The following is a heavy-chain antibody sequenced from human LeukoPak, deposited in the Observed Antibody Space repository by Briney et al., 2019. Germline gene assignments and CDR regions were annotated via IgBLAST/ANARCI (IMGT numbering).Heavy chain of an antibody. D-gene: IGHD2-2*02. CDR3: ARQSYCSSTSCYTKAPDY. CDR2: IYSGGST. CDR1: GFTVSSNY. J-gene: IGHJ4*02. V-gene: IGHV3-53*05. Sequence: GGSLRLSCAASGFTVSSNYMSWVRQAPGKGLEGVSVIYSGGSTYYADSVKGRFTISRDSSKNTLYLQMGSLRAEDMAVYYCARQSYCSSTSCYTKAPDYWGQGTLVTVSS.